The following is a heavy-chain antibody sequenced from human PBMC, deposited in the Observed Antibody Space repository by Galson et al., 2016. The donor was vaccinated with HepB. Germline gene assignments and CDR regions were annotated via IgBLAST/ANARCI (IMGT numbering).Heavy chain of an antibody. CDR1: GFRFSRYA. Sequence: SLRLSCAASGFRFSRYAVSWVRQAPGKGLEWVSGISGGGGRTYYADSVKGRFTISGDNSKNTVYLQMNSLRVEDTALYYCAKDGYFASGSALYGMDVWGQGTTVTVSS. V-gene: IGHV3-23*01. CDR2: ISGGGGRT. D-gene: IGHD3-10*01. J-gene: IGHJ6*02. CDR3: AKDGYFASGSALYGMDV.